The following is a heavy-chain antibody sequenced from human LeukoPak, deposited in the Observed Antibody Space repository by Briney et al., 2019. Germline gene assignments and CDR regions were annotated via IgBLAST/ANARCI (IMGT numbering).Heavy chain of an antibody. CDR3: ARDPHILYSSSWYDY. J-gene: IGHJ4*02. CDR2: ISSSSTT. V-gene: IGHV3-48*04. Sequence: PGGSLRLSCAASGFTFSSYSMNWVRQAPGKGLEWVSYISSSSTTYYADSVKGRFTISRDNAKNSLYLQMNSLRAEDTAVYYCARDPHILYSSSWYDYWGQGTLVTVSS. D-gene: IGHD6-13*01. CDR1: GFTFSSYS.